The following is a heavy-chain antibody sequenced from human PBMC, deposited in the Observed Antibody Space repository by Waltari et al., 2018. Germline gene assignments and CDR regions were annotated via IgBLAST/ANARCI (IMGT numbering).Heavy chain of an antibody. D-gene: IGHD1-26*01. CDR1: GFTFSTYA. CDR3: ARDKVGAPTDY. CDR2: ISHDGSNK. J-gene: IGHJ4*02. Sequence: QVQVVESGGGVVQPGRSLRLSCAASGFTFSTYAMHWVRQAPGKGLEWVAAISHDGSNKYHADSVKGRFTISRDNSKNTLYLQMNSLRVDDTAVYYCARDKVGAPTDYWGQGTLVTVSS. V-gene: IGHV3-30-3*01.